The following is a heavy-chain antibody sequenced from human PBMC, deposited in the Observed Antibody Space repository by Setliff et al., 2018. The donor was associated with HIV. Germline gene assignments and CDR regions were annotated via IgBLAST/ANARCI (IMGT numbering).Heavy chain of an antibody. CDR3: ARAERPYCSGGSCYEVDY. Sequence: ASETLSLTCAVYGGSFSGYYWSWIRQPPGKGLEWIGEINHSGSTNYNPSLKSRVTISVDTSKNQFSLKLSSVTAADTAVYYCARAERPYCSGGSCYEVDYWGQGTLVTVSS. V-gene: IGHV4-34*01. J-gene: IGHJ4*02. CDR2: INHSGST. CDR1: GGSFSGYY. D-gene: IGHD2-15*01.